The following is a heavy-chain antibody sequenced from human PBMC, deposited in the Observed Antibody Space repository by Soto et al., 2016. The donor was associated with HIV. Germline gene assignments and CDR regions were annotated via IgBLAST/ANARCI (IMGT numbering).Heavy chain of an antibody. V-gene: IGHV3-21*01. Sequence: VQLVESGGGLVKPGESLRLSCAASGFTFSEYSMNWVRQAPGKGLEWISYISSTSTYIYDADSVKGRFTTSRDNARNSLYLQMNSLTAEDTAMYYCATLYYGSGRVEIDVVGQGTMVHRLF. D-gene: IGHD3-10*01. CDR1: GFTFSEYS. CDR3: ATLYYGSGRVEIDV. J-gene: IGHJ3*01. CDR2: ISSTSTYI.